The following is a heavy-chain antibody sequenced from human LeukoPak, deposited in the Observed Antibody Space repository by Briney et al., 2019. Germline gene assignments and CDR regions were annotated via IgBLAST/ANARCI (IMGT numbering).Heavy chain of an antibody. CDR2: IYYSGIT. CDR3: ARDYAGSSSWNWFDP. Sequence: SETLSLTCTVSGGSISGYYWNWIRQPPGKGLEWIGCIYYSGITNYNPSLKSRVTISVDMSKNQFSLKLSSVTAADTAVYYCARDYAGSSSWNWFDPWGQGTLVTVSS. D-gene: IGHD6-13*01. CDR1: GGSISGYY. J-gene: IGHJ5*02. V-gene: IGHV4-59*01.